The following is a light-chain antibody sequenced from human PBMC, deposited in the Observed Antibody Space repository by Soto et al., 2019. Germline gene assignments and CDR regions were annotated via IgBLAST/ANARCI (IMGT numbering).Light chain of an antibody. J-gene: IGLJ2*01. CDR1: NVGRKS. Sequence: SSELTQPPSVSVAPGQTARLTCGGNNVGRKSLNWYQRRPGQAPLLVVYDDSDRPSGIPERFSGFNSGNTATLTISRVEAGDEADYYCQVWDSISDHVVFGGGTKLTVL. CDR2: DDS. V-gene: IGLV3-21*02. CDR3: QVWDSISDHVV.